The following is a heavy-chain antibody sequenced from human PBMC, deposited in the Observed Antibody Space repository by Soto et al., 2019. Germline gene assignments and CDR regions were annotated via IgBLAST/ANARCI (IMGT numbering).Heavy chain of an antibody. D-gene: IGHD3-22*01. CDR3: ARDRVESGYPEYFQL. V-gene: IGHV3-53*01. J-gene: IGHJ1*01. CDR2: IYSGGST. Sequence: EVQLVESGGGVIQPGGSLRLSCAASGFTVSSNYMSWVRQAPGKGLEWVSVIYSGGSTYYADSVKGRFTISRDNSKNTLYLQMNSLRAEDTAVYYCARDRVESGYPEYFQLWGQGTLVTVSS. CDR1: GFTVSSNY.